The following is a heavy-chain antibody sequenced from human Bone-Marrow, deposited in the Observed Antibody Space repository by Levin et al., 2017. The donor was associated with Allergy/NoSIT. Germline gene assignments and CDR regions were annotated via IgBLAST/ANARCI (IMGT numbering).Heavy chain of an antibody. D-gene: IGHD5-24*01. CDR2: ISYDGGEK. CDR1: GFTFSYYN. J-gene: IGHJ3*02. V-gene: IGHV3-30*03. CDR3: ARDRAEMATITAFDI. Sequence: GESLKISCAASGFTFSYYNMHWVRQVPGKGLEWVALISYDGGEKDYADSVKGRFTISRDNSKNTLFLQINSLRSQDTATYYCARDRAEMATITAFDIWGQGTLVTVSS.